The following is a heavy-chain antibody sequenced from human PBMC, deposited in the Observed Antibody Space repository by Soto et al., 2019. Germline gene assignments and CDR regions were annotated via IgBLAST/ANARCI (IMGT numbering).Heavy chain of an antibody. CDR1: GYTFTSHG. CDR3: ARMARGSNINYCHYMDV. J-gene: IGHJ6*03. D-gene: IGHD3-10*01. CDR2: ISANNGDT. V-gene: IGHV1-18*03. Sequence: QVQLVQSGAEVKKPGASVKVSCKASGYTFTSHGISWVRQAPGQGLEWMGWISANNGDTNYAQKFQGRVTVTTDTSTSTGYMELRSLRCEDMAVYYCARMARGSNINYCHYMDVWGKGTRVTVS.